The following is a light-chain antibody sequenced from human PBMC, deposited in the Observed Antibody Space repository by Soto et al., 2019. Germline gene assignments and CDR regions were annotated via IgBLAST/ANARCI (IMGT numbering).Light chain of an antibody. CDR3: QHYINWPRT. CDR2: CAS. V-gene: IGKV3-15*01. CDR1: QSVSNH. Sequence: EVVMTQSPATLSVSPGEGATLSCRASQSVSNHLAWYQQRPGQAPRVLIYCASTRATGIPARFSGSGSGTEFTLTISSLQSEDFALYYCQHYINWPRTFGQGTKVEIK. J-gene: IGKJ1*01.